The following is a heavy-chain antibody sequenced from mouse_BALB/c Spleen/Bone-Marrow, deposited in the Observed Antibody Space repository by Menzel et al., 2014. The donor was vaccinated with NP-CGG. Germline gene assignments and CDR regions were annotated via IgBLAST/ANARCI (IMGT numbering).Heavy chain of an antibody. V-gene: IGHV1-9*01. J-gene: IGHJ2*01. Sequence: LVESGASVKISCKATGYTFSSYWIEWVKQRPGHGLEWIGEILLGSGSTNYNEKFKGKATFTADTSSNTAYMQLSSLTSEDSAVYYCARYYRYDYWGQGTTLTVSS. CDR3: ARYYRYDY. D-gene: IGHD2-14*01. CDR2: ILLGSGST. CDR1: GYTFSSYW.